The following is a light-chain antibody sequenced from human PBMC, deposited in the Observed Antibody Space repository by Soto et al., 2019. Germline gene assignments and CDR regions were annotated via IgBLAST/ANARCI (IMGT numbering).Light chain of an antibody. CDR2: SAS. CDR1: QTISRY. CDR3: QQYNSYSVT. V-gene: IGKV1-5*01. Sequence: DIQMTQSRYSLSPSVGARVIVTCRASQTISRYVNWYQQKPGKAPTLLISSASSWESGVPSRFSGSGSGTEFTLTISSLQPDDFATYYCQQYNSYSVTFGGGTKVDIK. J-gene: IGKJ4*01.